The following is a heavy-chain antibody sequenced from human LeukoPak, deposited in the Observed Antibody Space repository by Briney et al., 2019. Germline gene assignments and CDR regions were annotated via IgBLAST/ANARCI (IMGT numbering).Heavy chain of an antibody. CDR1: GGSISSYH. V-gene: IGHV4-59*01. Sequence: PSETLSLTCTVSGGSISSYHWSWIRQPPGKGLEWIGYIYYSGSTNYNPSLKSRVTISVDTSKNQFSLKLSSVTAADTAVYYCARGSTTVVTPRATNAFDIWGQGTMVTVSS. CDR2: IYYSGST. J-gene: IGHJ3*02. CDR3: ARGSTTVVTPRATNAFDI. D-gene: IGHD4-23*01.